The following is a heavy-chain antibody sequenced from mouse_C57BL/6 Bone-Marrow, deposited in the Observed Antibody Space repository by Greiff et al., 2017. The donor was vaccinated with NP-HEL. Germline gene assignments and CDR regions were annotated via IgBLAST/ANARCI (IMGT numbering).Heavy chain of an antibody. V-gene: IGHV5-6*01. J-gene: IGHJ2*01. CDR2: ISSGGSYT. CDR3: ARPRHFDY. CDR1: GFTFSSYG. Sequence: EVQGVESGGDLVKPGGSLKLSCAASGFTFSSYGMSWVRQTPDKRLEWVATISSGGSYTYYPDSVKGRFTISRDNAKNTLYLQMSSLKSEDTAMYYCARPRHFDYWGQGTTLTVSS.